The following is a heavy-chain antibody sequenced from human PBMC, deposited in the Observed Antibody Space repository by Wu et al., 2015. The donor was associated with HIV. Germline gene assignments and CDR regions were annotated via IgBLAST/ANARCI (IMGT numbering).Heavy chain of an antibody. CDR2: IIPIFGTA. V-gene: IGHV1-69*05. J-gene: IGHJ5*02. Sequence: QVQLVQSGAEVKKPGSSVKVSCKASGGTFSSYAISWVRQAPGQGLEWMGGIIPIFGTANYAQKFQGRVTITTDESTSTAYMELSSLRSEDTAVYYCAREAAAYYYDSSGTPQWFDPWGQGNPGHRLL. CDR3: AREAAAYYYDSSGTPQWFDP. D-gene: IGHD3-22*01. CDR1: GGTFSSYA.